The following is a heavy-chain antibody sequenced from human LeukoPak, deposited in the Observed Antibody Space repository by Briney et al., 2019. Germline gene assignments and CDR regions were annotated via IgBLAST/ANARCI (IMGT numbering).Heavy chain of an antibody. V-gene: IGHV3-30*02. D-gene: IGHD2-15*01. CDR3: AKYVYCSGGSCYWIDY. CDR1: GFTVNSNY. Sequence: PGGSLRLSCAASGFTVNSNYMSWVRQAPGKGLEWVAFIRYDGSNKYYADSVKGRFTISRDNSKNTLYLQMNSLRAEDTAVYYCAKYVYCSGGSCYWIDYWGQGTLVTVSS. CDR2: IRYDGSNK. J-gene: IGHJ4*02.